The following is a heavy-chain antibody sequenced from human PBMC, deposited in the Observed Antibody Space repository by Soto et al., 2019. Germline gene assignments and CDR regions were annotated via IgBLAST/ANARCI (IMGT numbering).Heavy chain of an antibody. Sequence: EVQLVESGGGLVQPGGSLRLSCAASGFTFTSNSMNWVRQALGKGLEWISYITSSSSTIYYADSVKGRFTISRDNAKNSVYLQMNSLRDEDTAVYYCARGRVGTTYFDYWGQGMLVIVSS. CDR1: GFTFTSNS. CDR3: ARGRVGTTYFDY. CDR2: ITSSSSTI. J-gene: IGHJ4*02. V-gene: IGHV3-48*02. D-gene: IGHD2-21*02.